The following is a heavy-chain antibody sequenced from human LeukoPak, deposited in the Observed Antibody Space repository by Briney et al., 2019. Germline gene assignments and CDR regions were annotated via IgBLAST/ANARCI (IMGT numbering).Heavy chain of an antibody. CDR3: ARGGSSWEDQNFDY. J-gene: IGHJ4*02. V-gene: IGHV4-4*07. CDR2: IYTSGST. Sequence: SETLSLTCTASGGSISSYYWSWIRQPAGKGLEWIGRIYTSGSTNYNPSLKSRVTMSVDTSKNQFSLKLSSVTAADTAVYYCARGGSSWEDQNFDYWGQGTLVTVSS. CDR1: GGSISSYY. D-gene: IGHD6-13*01.